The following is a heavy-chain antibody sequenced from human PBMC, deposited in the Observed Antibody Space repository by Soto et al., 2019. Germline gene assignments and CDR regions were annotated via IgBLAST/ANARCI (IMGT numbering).Heavy chain of an antibody. J-gene: IGHJ4*02. V-gene: IGHV3-23*01. CDR1: GFTFSSYV. Sequence: EVQVLESGGGLVQPGGSLRLSCAASGFTFSSYVMTWVRQAPGKGLEWVSGIGDTGAKTYYADSVKGRFTISRDNSKNTVFLQMNSVRAEDTALYYCAKSQGRYYWNPADCWGQGTLVTVSS. D-gene: IGHD1-20*01. CDR2: IGDTGAKT. CDR3: AKSQGRYYWNPADC.